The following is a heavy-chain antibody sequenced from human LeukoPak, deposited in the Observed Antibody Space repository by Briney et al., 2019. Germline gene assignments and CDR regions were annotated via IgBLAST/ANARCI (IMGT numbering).Heavy chain of an antibody. CDR1: GPSISSGGYY. J-gene: IGHJ5*02. V-gene: IGHV4-31*01. Sequence: SQTLSLTCTVSGPSISSGGYYWSWIRQHPGKGLEWIGYIYYSGSTYYNPSLKSLVTISVDTSKNQFSLKLSSVTAADTAVYYCARTHYYGSGSYLVWFDPWGQGTLVTVSS. D-gene: IGHD3-10*01. CDR3: ARTHYYGSGSYLVWFDP. CDR2: IYYSGST.